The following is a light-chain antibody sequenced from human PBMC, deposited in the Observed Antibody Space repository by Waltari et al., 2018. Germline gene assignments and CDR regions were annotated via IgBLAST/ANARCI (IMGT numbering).Light chain of an antibody. CDR3: QQYHNWPPLT. V-gene: IGKV3D-15*01. CDR1: QSFNIN. J-gene: IGKJ1*01. Sequence: EIVVTQAPATPALAPGERTTLPWRASQSFNINLALYQQKPGQGPRLLIYGASTRATGIPARFSGSGSGTDFTLTISSLQPEDFALYYCQQYHNWPPLTFGQGTKVEIK. CDR2: GAS.